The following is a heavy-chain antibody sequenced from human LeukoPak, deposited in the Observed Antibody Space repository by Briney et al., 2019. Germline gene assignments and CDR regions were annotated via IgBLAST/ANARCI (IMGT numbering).Heavy chain of an antibody. CDR3: ARARQSGSYAGFAH. J-gene: IGHJ4*02. D-gene: IGHD3-16*01. Sequence: GESLKISCQGSGYSFTNYWIAWVRQMPGKGLEWMGIIYPGDPDTRVSPSFRGRVTMSADKSVSTAHLQLNNLKASDTAMYYCARARQSGSYAGFAHWGPGTLVTVSS. CDR2: IYPGDPDT. CDR1: GYSFTNYW. V-gene: IGHV5-51*01.